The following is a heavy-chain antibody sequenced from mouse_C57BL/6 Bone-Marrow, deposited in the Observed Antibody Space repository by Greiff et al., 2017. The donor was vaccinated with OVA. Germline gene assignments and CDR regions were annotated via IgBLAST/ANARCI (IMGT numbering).Heavy chain of an antibody. J-gene: IGHJ3*01. D-gene: IGHD2-5*01. Sequence: EVQLQQSGAELVRPGASVKLSCTASGFTIKDDYMHWVKQRPEQGLEWIGWIDPDSGDTDYASKFQGKATITADTSSNTAYLQLSSLTSEDTAVYYYTTDSDYSHWGQGTLVTVSA. CDR2: IDPDSGDT. V-gene: IGHV14-4*01. CDR1: GFTIKDDY. CDR3: TTDSDYSH.